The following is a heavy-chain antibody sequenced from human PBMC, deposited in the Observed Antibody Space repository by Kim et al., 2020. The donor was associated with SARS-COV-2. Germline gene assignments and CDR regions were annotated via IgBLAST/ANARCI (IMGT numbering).Heavy chain of an antibody. CDR3: AKDLRGPNARYFAC. Sequence: GGSLRLSCVASGFTFRNYAMTWVRQGTGKGLEWVSAISGSGDSTYSADSVKGRFTISRDNSKNTLYLQMNSLRAEDTALYFCAKDLRGPNARYFACWGQGTLVTVSS. V-gene: IGHV3-23*01. CDR2: ISGSGDST. CDR1: GFTFRNYA. J-gene: IGHJ4*02. D-gene: IGHD4-17*01.